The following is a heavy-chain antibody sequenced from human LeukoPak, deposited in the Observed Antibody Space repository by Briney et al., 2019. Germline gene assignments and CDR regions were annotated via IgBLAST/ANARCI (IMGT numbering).Heavy chain of an antibody. V-gene: IGHV4-39*07. J-gene: IGHJ6*03. CDR2: IYYSGST. Sequence: SETLSLTCTVSGGSISSSSYYWGWIRQPPGKGLEWIGSIYYSGSTYYNPSLKSRVTISVDTSKNQFSLKLTSVTSADTAVYYCARESPLMDVWGKGTTVTVSS. CDR3: ARESPLMDV. CDR1: GGSISSSSYY.